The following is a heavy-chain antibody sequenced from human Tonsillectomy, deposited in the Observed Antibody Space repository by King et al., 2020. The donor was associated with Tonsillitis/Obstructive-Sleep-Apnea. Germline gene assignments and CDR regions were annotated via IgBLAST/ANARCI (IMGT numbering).Heavy chain of an antibody. Sequence: VQLVESGGGVVQPGRSLRLSCAASGFTFSSYAMHWVRQAPGKGLEWVAVISYDGSNKYYADSVKGRFTISRDNSKNTLYLQMNSLRAEDTAVYYCARVIPRYCSGGSCSGAFDIWGQGTMVTVSS. CDR3: ARVIPRYCSGGSCSGAFDI. V-gene: IGHV3-30*01. CDR1: GFTFSSYA. D-gene: IGHD2-15*01. J-gene: IGHJ3*02. CDR2: ISYDGSNK.